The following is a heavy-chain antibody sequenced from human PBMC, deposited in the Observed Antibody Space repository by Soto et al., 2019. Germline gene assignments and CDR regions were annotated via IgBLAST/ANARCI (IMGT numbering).Heavy chain of an antibody. J-gene: IGHJ4*02. CDR1: GFTFSSYA. V-gene: IGHV3-30-3*01. Sequence: QVQLVESGGGVVQPGRSLRLSCAASGFTFSSYAMHWVRQAPGTGLEWVAVISCEGSNKYYADSVKGRFTISRDNSKNTLYLQMNSLRTEDTAVYYCARVLGGMATVPFDYWGQGALLTVSS. D-gene: IGHD4-4*01. CDR3: ARVLGGMATVPFDY. CDR2: ISCEGSNK.